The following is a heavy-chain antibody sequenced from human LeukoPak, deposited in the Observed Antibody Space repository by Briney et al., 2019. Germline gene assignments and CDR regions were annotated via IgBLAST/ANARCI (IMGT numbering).Heavy chain of an antibody. D-gene: IGHD3-22*01. CDR1: GGTFSSYA. CDR2: IIPILGIA. Sequence: SVKVSCKASGGTFSSYAISWVRQAPGQGLEWMGRIIPILGIANYAQKFQGRVTITADKSTSTAYMELSSLRSEDTAVYYCARDVEDYYDSSGAYFDYWGQGTLVTVSS. V-gene: IGHV1-69*04. J-gene: IGHJ4*02. CDR3: ARDVEDYYDSSGAYFDY.